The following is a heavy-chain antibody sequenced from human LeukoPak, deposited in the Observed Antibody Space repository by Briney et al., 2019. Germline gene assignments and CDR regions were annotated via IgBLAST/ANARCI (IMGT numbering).Heavy chain of an antibody. CDR1: GFTFSSYA. V-gene: IGHV3-23*01. D-gene: IGHD5-18*01. CDR3: AKPRTAMVTRDAFDI. J-gene: IGHJ3*02. Sequence: GGSLRLSCAASGFTFSSYAMSWVRQAPGKGLEWVSAISGSGGSTYYADSVKGRFTISRDNSKNTLYLQMNSLRVEDTAVYYCAKPRTAMVTRDAFDIWGQGTMVTVSS. CDR2: ISGSGGST.